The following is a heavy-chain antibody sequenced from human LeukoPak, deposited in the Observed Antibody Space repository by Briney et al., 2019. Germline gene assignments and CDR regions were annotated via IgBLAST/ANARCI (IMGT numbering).Heavy chain of an antibody. CDR3: ARAIHDSSGYYYEYYFDY. Sequence: GASVKVSCKASGYTFTGYYMHWVRQAPGQRLEWMGWINPNSGGTNYAQKFQGRVTMTRDTSISTAYMELSRLRSDDTAVYYCARAIHDSSGYYYEYYFDYWGQGTLVTVSS. D-gene: IGHD3-22*01. CDR2: INPNSGGT. J-gene: IGHJ4*02. V-gene: IGHV1-2*02. CDR1: GYTFTGYY.